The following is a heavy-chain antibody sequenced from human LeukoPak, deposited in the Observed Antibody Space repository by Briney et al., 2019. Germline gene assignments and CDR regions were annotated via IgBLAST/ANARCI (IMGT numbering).Heavy chain of an antibody. Sequence: AASVKVSCKASGYTFTGYYMHWVRQAPGQGLEWMGWINPNSGGTNYAQKFQGRVTMTRDTSISTAYMELSRLRSDDTAVYYCARGRDYDFWSGYYRFDYWGQGTLVTVSS. CDR1: GYTFTGYY. CDR2: INPNSGGT. V-gene: IGHV1-2*02. D-gene: IGHD3-3*01. CDR3: ARGRDYDFWSGYYRFDY. J-gene: IGHJ4*02.